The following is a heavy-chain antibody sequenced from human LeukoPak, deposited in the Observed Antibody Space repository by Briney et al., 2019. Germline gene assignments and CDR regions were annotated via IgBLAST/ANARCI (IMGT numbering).Heavy chain of an antibody. V-gene: IGHV3-23*01. CDR3: AEVVAEYFQH. CDR1: GFSFSDYY. D-gene: IGHD1-1*01. Sequence: PGGSQGLSGAASGFSFSDYYMSWIRQAPGKGLEWVSAISGSGGSTYYADSVKRRFTISRDNSKNTLYLQMNCLRAEDTAVYYCAEVVAEYFQHWGQG. CDR2: ISGSGGST. J-gene: IGHJ1*01.